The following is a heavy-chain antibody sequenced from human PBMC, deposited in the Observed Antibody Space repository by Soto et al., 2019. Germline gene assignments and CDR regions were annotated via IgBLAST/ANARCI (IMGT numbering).Heavy chain of an antibody. J-gene: IGHJ5*02. CDR1: GFTFSRYS. V-gene: IGHV3-48*02. Sequence: GGSLRLSCAASGFTFSRYSMNWARQAPGKGLEWISYITFDGATIFYAGSVKGRFTISRDNAKNSLFLQMNSLRDEDTAMYYCARDNGRAGSFDPWGQGTLVTVSS. CDR3: ARDNGRAGSFDP. D-gene: IGHD6-13*01. CDR2: ITFDGATI.